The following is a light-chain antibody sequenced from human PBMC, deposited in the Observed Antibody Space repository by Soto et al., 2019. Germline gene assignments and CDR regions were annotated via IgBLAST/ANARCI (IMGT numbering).Light chain of an antibody. CDR1: QSVRSN. V-gene: IGKV3-20*01. CDR3: QQYGSSPIT. J-gene: IGKJ5*01. Sequence: EIVMTQSPATLSVSPGERVTLSFRASQSVRSNLAWYQQKPGQAPRLLIFGASNRANGIPDRFSGSGSGTDFILTISSLEPEDFALYYCQQYGSSPITFGQGTRLEIK. CDR2: GAS.